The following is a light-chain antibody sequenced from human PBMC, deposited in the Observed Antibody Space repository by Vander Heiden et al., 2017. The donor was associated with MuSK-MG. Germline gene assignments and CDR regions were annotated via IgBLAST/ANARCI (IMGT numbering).Light chain of an antibody. CDR3: SSYKSSTSHVV. CDR2: DVT. V-gene: IGLV2-14*01. J-gene: IGLJ2*01. Sequence: QSALPQPAFVAGPAGQAITISCTGTSSDVGASNYVSWYQQHPGKAPKLMIYDVTNRPSGISNRFSGSKSGTTASLTISGLQAEDEAEYYCSSYKSSTSHVVFGGGTKLTVL. CDR1: SSDVGASNY.